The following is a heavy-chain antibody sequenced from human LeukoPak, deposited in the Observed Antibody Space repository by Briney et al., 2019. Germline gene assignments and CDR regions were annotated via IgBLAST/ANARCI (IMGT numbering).Heavy chain of an antibody. CDR1: GYTLTELS. CDR3: ATAPYYYDSSGYQGAFDI. CDR2: FDPEDGET. Sequence: ASVKVSCTVSGYTLTELSMHWVRQAPGKGLEWMGGFDPEDGETIYAQKFQGRVTMTEDTSTDTAYMELSSLRSEDTAVYYCATAPYYYDSSGYQGAFDIWGQGTMVTVSS. V-gene: IGHV1-24*01. J-gene: IGHJ3*02. D-gene: IGHD3-22*01.